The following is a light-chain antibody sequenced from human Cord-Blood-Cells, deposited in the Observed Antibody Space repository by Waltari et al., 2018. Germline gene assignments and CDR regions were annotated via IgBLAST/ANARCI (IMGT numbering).Light chain of an antibody. V-gene: IGKV4-1*01. J-gene: IGKJ2*01. CDR1: QSLLYSSNNKNY. CDR3: QQYYSTPYT. CDR2: WAS. Sequence: DIVMTQSPDSLAVSLGERANINCKSSQSLLYSSNNKNYLAWYQQKPGQPPKLLIYWASTRESGVPDRFSGSGSGTDFTLTISSLQAEDVAVYYCQQYYSTPYTFGQGTKLEIK.